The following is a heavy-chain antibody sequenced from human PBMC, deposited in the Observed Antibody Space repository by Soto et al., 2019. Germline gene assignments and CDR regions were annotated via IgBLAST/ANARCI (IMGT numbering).Heavy chain of an antibody. D-gene: IGHD6-19*01. CDR1: GFTFEDYT. CDR2: ISWDGSSS. Sequence: VQLVESGGLAVQPGGSLRLSCAASGFTFEDYTMHWVRQVPGKGLEWVALISWDGSSSEYAASVKGRFTVSRDNSKDSLYLQLTSLRIEDTALYYCAKDQRAGHGMDVWGGGTAVPVSS. CDR3: AKDQRAGHGMDV. J-gene: IGHJ6*04. V-gene: IGHV3-43*01.